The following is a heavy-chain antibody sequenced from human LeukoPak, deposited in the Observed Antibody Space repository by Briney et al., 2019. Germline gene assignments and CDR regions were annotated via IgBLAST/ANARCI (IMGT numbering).Heavy chain of an antibody. D-gene: IGHD1-14*01. J-gene: IGHJ3*02. V-gene: IGHV4-4*02. CDR3: ARGVTGAFDI. Sequence: SETLSLTCAVSGGSITNNNWWTWVRQPPGKGLEWIGEINHSGGTNYNPSLKSRVTLSVDTSKNQFSLKLSSVTAADTAVYFCARGVTGAFDIWGLGTMVTISP. CDR2: INHSGGT. CDR1: GGSITNNNW.